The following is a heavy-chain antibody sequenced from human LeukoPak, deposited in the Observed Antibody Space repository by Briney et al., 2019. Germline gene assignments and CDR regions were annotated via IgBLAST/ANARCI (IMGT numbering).Heavy chain of an antibody. D-gene: IGHD4-17*01. CDR2: ISSSSSYM. CDR3: AREGQDYGDYGGWFDP. V-gene: IGHV3-21*03. CDR1: GFNFSTYS. Sequence: GGSLRLSCAASGFNFSTYSMNWVRQVPGKGLEWVSSISSSSSYMFYVGSVKGRFTISRDNAKNSLYLQMNSLRAEDTAVYYCAREGQDYGDYGGWFDPWGQGTLVTVSS. J-gene: IGHJ5*02.